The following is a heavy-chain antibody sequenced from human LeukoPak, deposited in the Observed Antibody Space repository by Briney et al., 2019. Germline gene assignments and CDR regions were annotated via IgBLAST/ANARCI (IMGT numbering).Heavy chain of an antibody. CDR2: ISGSGVST. J-gene: IGHJ4*02. CDR3: AKDRQGYCTNGVNY. Sequence: GGSLRLSCAASGFRFSSYAMSWVRQAPGKGLEWVSAISGSGVSTYYADSVKGRFTVSRDNSKNTLYLQMSSLRAEDTAVYYCAKDRQGYCTNGVNYWGQGTLVTVSS. V-gene: IGHV3-23*01. CDR1: GFRFSSYA. D-gene: IGHD2-8*01.